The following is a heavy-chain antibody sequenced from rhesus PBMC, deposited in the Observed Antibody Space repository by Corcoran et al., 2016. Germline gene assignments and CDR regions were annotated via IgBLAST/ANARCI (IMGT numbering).Heavy chain of an antibody. J-gene: IGHJ4*01. V-gene: IGHV2-1*01. D-gene: IGHD6-25*01. CDR3: ARVRAAGDYFDY. Sequence: QVTLKESGPALVKPTQTLTLTCTFSGFSLSTSGMGVGWIPQPLRKTLEWLALISWDDDKRYSTSLKSRLTISKDTSKNQVVLTMTNMDPVDTATYYCARVRAAGDYFDYWGQGVLVTVSS. CDR2: ISWDDDK. CDR1: GFSLSTSGMG.